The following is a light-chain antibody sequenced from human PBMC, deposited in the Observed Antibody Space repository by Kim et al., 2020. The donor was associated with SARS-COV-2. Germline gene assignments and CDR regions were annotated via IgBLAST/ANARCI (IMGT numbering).Light chain of an antibody. CDR1: QSVSSNY. V-gene: IGKV3-20*01. CDR3: QQYSSSPAT. J-gene: IGKJ1*01. Sequence: CQGERATLSCRASQSVSSNYLAWYQQKPGQAPRLLIYGASSRATGIPDRFSGSGSGTDFTLTITRLEPEDFAVYYCQQYSSSPATFGQGTKVDIK. CDR2: GAS.